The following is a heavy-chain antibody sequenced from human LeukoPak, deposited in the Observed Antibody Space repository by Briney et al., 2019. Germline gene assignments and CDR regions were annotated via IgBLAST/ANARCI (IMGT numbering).Heavy chain of an antibody. D-gene: IGHD2-2*01. CDR2: FDPEDGEI. J-gene: IGHJ3*02. Sequence: ASVKVSCKVSGYTLTELSMHWVRQAPGKGLEWMGGFDPEDGEIIYAQKFQGRVTMTEDTSTDTAYMELSSLRSEDTAVYYCATDLVGTHAFDIWGQGTMVTVSS. V-gene: IGHV1-24*01. CDR1: GYTLTELS. CDR3: ATDLVGTHAFDI.